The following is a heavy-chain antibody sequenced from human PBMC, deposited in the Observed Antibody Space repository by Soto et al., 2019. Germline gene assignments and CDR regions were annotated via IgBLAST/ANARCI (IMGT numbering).Heavy chain of an antibody. D-gene: IGHD5-18*01. J-gene: IGHJ4*02. CDR1: GGTFYTYT. V-gene: IGHV1-69*15. CDR2: ITPIYPTT. CDR3: ARIPRYSFPTSDDLDS. Sequence: QVRLVQSGAEVRKPGSSVQVSCKASGGTFYTYTFSWVRQAPGQGLEWMGSITPIYPTTNYAEKFQGRLTVTADGSTNTAYMELNSLTSDDTAVYYCARIPRYSFPTSDDLDSWGQGTLVTVSS.